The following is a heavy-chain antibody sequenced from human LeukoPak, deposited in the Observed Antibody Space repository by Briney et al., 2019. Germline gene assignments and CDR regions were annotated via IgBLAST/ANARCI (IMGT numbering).Heavy chain of an antibody. D-gene: IGHD5-24*01. CDR3: AKDQERWLQSRFDY. Sequence: GGSLRLSCAASGFTFDDYAMHWVRQAPGKGLEWVSGISWNSGSIGYADSVKGRFTISRDNAKNSLYLQMNSLRAEDTALYYCAKDQERWLQSRFDYWGQGTLVTVSS. CDR1: GFTFDDYA. V-gene: IGHV3-9*01. CDR2: ISWNSGSI. J-gene: IGHJ4*02.